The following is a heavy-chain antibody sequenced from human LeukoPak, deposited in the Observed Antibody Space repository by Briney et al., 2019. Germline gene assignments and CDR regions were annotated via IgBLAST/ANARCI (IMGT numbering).Heavy chain of an antibody. J-gene: IGHJ4*02. CDR1: GYTFTDYY. V-gene: IGHV1-2*06. CDR3: ARGYFDD. CDR2: INPNSGGS. Sequence: ASVKVSCKASGYTFTDYYMHWVRQAPGQGLEWMGRINPNSGGSNYAQEFQGRVTMTRDTSISTAYMELNRLRSDDTAVYYCARGYFDDWGQGTLVTVSS.